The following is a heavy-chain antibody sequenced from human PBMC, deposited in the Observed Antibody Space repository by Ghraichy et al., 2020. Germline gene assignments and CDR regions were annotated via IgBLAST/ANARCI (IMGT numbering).Heavy chain of an antibody. D-gene: IGHD1-26*01. CDR1: GFTFSSYT. V-gene: IGHV3-21*01. CDR3: ARGVSSGSYYFDY. CDR2: ISGSSIYI. Sequence: GGSLRLSCAASGFTFSSYTMNWVRQAPGKGLEWVSSISGSSIYIYYADSVKDRFTISRDNAKNSLYLQMNSLRAEDTAVYYCARGVSSGSYYFDYWGQGTLVTVSS. J-gene: IGHJ4*02.